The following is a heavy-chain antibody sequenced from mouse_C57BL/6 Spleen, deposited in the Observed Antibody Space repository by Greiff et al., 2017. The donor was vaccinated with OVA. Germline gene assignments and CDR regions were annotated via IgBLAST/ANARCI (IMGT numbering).Heavy chain of an antibody. J-gene: IGHJ4*01. Sequence: VQLQQSGAELVRPGTSVKVSCKASGYAFTNYLIEWVKQRPGQGLEWIGVINPGSGGTNYNEKFKGKATLTADKSSSTAYMQLSSLTSEDSAVYFCARSRATVVARAMDYWGQGTSVTVSS. D-gene: IGHD1-1*01. CDR3: ARSRATVVARAMDY. V-gene: IGHV1-54*01. CDR2: INPGSGGT. CDR1: GYAFTNYL.